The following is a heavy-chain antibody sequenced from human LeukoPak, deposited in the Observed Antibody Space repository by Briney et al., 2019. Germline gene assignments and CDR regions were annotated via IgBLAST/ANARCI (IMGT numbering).Heavy chain of an antibody. J-gene: IGHJ5*02. D-gene: IGHD1-26*01. CDR3: AKGVQYRELGDWFDP. V-gene: IGHV3-30*18. CDR2: ISYDGSNK. Sequence: GGSLGLSCAASGFTFSSYGMHWVRQAPGKGLEWVAVISYDGSNKYYADSVKGRFTISRDNSKNTLYLQMNSLRAEDTAVYYCAKGVQYRELGDWFDPWGQGTLVTVSS. CDR1: GFTFSSYG.